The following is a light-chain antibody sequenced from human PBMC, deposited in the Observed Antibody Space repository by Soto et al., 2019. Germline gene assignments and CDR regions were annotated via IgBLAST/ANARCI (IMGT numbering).Light chain of an antibody. CDR1: QSISSY. Sequence: DIQMTQSPSSLSASVGDRVTITCRASQSISSYLNWYQQKPGKAPKLLIYAASSLQSGVPSRFSGSGSGTDFTLTIISLQPEDFATYYCQQSYSTLETFGQGTKVDIK. V-gene: IGKV1-39*01. CDR3: QQSYSTLET. J-gene: IGKJ1*01. CDR2: AAS.